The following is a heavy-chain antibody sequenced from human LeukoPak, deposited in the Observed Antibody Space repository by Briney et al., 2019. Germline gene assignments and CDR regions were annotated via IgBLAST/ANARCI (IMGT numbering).Heavy chain of an antibody. CDR3: ARDRYTSGEGTDY. D-gene: IGHD6-19*01. V-gene: IGHV3-7*01. CDR2: IKQDGSQK. J-gene: IGHJ4*02. CDR1: GFTFSSYW. Sequence: AGGSLRLSCATSGFTFSSYWMTWVRQAPGKRLKWVANIKQDGSQKYYVDSVKGRFTISRDNAKNSLYLQMNSLRGEDTAVYYCARDRYTSGEGTDYWGQGTLVTVSS.